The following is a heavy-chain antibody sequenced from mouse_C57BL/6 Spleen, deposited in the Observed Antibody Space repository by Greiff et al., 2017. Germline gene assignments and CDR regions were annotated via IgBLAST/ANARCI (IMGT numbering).Heavy chain of an antibody. CDR1: GYTFTSYW. V-gene: IGHV1-69*01. J-gene: IGHJ3*01. CDR3: ASTHGSSPAWFAY. CDR2: IDPSASYT. D-gene: IGHD1-1*01. Sequence: QVQLQQPGAELVMPGASVKLSCKASGYTFTSYWMHWVKQRPGQGLEWIGEIDPSASYTNYNQKFKGKSTLTVDKSSSTAYMQLSSLTSEDSAVYDCASTHGSSPAWFAYWGQGTLVTVSA.